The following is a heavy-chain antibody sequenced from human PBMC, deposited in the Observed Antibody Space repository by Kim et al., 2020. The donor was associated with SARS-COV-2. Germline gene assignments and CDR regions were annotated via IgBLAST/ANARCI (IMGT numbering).Heavy chain of an antibody. CDR2: ISSSSSYI. D-gene: IGHD3-3*01. Sequence: GGSLRLSCAASGFTFSSYSMNWVRQAPGKGLEWVSSISSSSSYIYYADSVKGRFTISRDNAKNSLYLQMNSLRAEDTAVYYCARVPPDRYYGFPDAFDIWGQGTMVTVSS. J-gene: IGHJ3*02. CDR1: GFTFSSYS. V-gene: IGHV3-21*01. CDR3: ARVPPDRYYGFPDAFDI.